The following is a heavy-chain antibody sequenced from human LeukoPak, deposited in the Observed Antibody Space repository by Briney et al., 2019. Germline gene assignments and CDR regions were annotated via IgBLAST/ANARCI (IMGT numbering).Heavy chain of an antibody. Sequence: SETLSLTCTVSGGSISSGAYYWSWIRQHPGKGLEWIGYISYSGSTYYNPSLKSRLTISVDTSKNQFSLKLSSVTAADTAVYYCASLGDTAMAVDYWGQGTLVTLST. D-gene: IGHD5-18*01. CDR1: GGSISSGAYY. J-gene: IGHJ4*02. CDR3: ASLGDTAMAVDY. CDR2: ISYSGST. V-gene: IGHV4-31*03.